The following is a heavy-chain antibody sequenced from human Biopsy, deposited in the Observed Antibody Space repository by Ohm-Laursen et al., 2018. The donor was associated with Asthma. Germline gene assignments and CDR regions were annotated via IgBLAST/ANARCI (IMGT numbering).Heavy chain of an antibody. CDR3: ARGQGRGIQLWSLDP. V-gene: IGHV4-59*01. CDR1: GGSISSDY. CDR2: IHNSGNT. Sequence: PSQTLSLTCPVSGGSISSDYWSWLRQSPGKGLEWIGYIHNSGNTNYNPSLKSRVTISLDTSKNHFSLRLSFVTAADTAVYFCARGQGRGIQLWSLDPWGQGILVTVSS. J-gene: IGHJ5*02. D-gene: IGHD5-18*01.